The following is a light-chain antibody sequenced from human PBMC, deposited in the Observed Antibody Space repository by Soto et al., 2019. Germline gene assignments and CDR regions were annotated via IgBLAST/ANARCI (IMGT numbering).Light chain of an antibody. Sequence: AIRFTQSPSSFSASTGDRVTITCRASQGISSYLAWYRQKPGKAPNLLISAAFTLQSGVPSRFSGSGSGTEFTLTISSLQPEDFAIDYCQQLNSYPITFGQGTRLEIK. CDR2: AAF. V-gene: IGKV1-8*01. CDR1: QGISSY. J-gene: IGKJ5*01. CDR3: QQLNSYPIT.